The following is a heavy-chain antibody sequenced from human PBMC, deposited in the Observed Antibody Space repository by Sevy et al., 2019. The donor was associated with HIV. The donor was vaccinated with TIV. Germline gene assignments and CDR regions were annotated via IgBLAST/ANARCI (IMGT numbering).Heavy chain of an antibody. CDR2: IKEGGSEK. CDR1: GITFTTSG. Sequence: GGSLRLSCAVSGITFTTSGMHWVRQAPGKGLEWVASIKEGGSEKNYVESVRGRFTISRDNAKNSLYLQMSSLRAEDTAVYYCARLSGSYYYWGQGTLVTVSS. CDR3: ARLSGSYYY. J-gene: IGHJ4*02. V-gene: IGHV3-7*01. D-gene: IGHD1-26*01.